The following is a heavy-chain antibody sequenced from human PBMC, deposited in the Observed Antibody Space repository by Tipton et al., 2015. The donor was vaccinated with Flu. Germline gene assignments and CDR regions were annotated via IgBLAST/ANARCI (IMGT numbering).Heavy chain of an antibody. CDR3: ARDEEIRLFYYYGMDV. CDR2: ISAYNGNT. V-gene: IGHV1-18*01. CDR1: GYTFTSYG. D-gene: IGHD3-16*01. Sequence: QLVQSGAEVKKPGASVKVSCKASGYTFTSYGISWVRQAPGQGLEWMGWISAYNGNTNYAQKLQGRVTMTTDTSTSTAYIELRSLRSDDTAVYYCARDEEIRLFYYYGMDVWGQGTTVTVSS. J-gene: IGHJ6*02.